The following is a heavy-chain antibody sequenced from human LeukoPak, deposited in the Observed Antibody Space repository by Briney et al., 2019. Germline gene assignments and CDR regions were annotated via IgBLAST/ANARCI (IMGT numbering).Heavy chain of an antibody. CDR2: IYYSGST. J-gene: IGHJ2*01. CDR3: ARDSVSSIAARLGWGWYFDL. D-gene: IGHD6-6*01. CDR1: GGSISSYY. Sequence: SETLSLTCTVSGGSISSYYWSWIRQPPGKGLEWIGYIYYSGSTNYNPSLKSRVTISVDTSKNQFSLKLSSVTAADTAVYYCARDSVSSIAARLGWGWYFDLWGRGTLVTVSS. V-gene: IGHV4-59*13.